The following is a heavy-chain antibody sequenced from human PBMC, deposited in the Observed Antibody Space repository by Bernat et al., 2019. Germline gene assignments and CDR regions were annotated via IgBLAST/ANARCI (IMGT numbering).Heavy chain of an antibody. CDR3: VRHPSDYYDSSGYYYYYGMDV. CDR1: GGSISSSSYY. D-gene: IGHD3-22*01. CDR2: IYYSGST. Sequence: QLQLQESGPGLVKPSETLSLTCTVSGGSISSSSYYWGWIRQPPGKGLEWIGSIYYSGSTYYNPSLKSRVTISVDTSKNQFSLKLSSVTAADTAVYYCVRHPSDYYDSSGYYYYYGMDVWGQGTTVTVSS. J-gene: IGHJ6*02. V-gene: IGHV4-39*01.